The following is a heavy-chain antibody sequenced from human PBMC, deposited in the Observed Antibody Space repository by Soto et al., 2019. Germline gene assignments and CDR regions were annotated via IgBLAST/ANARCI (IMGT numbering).Heavy chain of an antibody. CDR3: AFTRPGDYDSSGYYYNYYGMDV. CDR2: IYYSGST. D-gene: IGHD3-22*01. CDR1: GGSISSGGYY. J-gene: IGHJ6*02. Sequence: ASETLSLTCTVSGGSISSGGYYWSWIRQHPGKGLERIGYIYYSGSTYYNPSLKSRVTISVDTSKNQFSLKLSSVTAADTAVYYCAFTRPGDYDSSGYYYNYYGMDVWGQGTTVTVSS. V-gene: IGHV4-31*03.